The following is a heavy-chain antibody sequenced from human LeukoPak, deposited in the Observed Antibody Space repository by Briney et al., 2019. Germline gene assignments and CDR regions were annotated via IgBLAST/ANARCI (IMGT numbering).Heavy chain of an antibody. CDR2: IIPIFGTA. CDR1: GGTFSNYA. V-gene: IGHV1-69*06. Sequence: AASVKVSCKASGGTFSNYAISWVRQAPGQGLEWMGGIIPIFGTANYAQKFRGRVTITADKSTSTAYMELRSLKSDDTAVYYCASLKNYYDSSGYLVTDAFDIWGQGTMVTVSS. J-gene: IGHJ3*02. CDR3: ASLKNYYDSSGYLVTDAFDI. D-gene: IGHD3-22*01.